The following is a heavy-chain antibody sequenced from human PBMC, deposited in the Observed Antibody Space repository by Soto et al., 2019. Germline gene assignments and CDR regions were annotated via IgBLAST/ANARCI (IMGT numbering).Heavy chain of an antibody. CDR1: GFTFSSYS. Sequence: EVQLVESGGGLVKPGGSLRLSCAASGFTFSSYSMNWVRQAPGKGLEWVSSISSSSSYIYYADSVKGRFTISRDNAKNSLYLQMNSLRAEYTAVYYCARPGDYDFWSGYLWGQGTLVTVSS. CDR3: ARPGDYDFWSGYL. V-gene: IGHV3-21*01. J-gene: IGHJ4*02. CDR2: ISSSSSYI. D-gene: IGHD3-3*01.